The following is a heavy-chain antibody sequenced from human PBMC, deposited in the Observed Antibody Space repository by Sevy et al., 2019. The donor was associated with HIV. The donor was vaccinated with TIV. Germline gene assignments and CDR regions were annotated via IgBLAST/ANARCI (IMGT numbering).Heavy chain of an antibody. J-gene: IGHJ4*02. Sequence: GGSLRLSCAASGFSLSDHAVSWVRQTPGKGLEWLAVISYNGRNQYYADSVKRRFTISKDDSKNTLYLQLNSLRAEDTAVYYCARFVVYCSGGRCSIIDFWGQGTLVTVSS. D-gene: IGHD2-15*01. CDR1: GFSLSDHA. CDR3: ARFVVYCSGGRCSIIDF. V-gene: IGHV3-30*04. CDR2: ISYNGRNQ.